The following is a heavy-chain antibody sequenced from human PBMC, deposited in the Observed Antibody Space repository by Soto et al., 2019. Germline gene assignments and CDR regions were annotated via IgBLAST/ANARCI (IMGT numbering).Heavy chain of an antibody. D-gene: IGHD1-26*01. CDR2: IFHSGST. CDR3: ARVYSGSYSDY. J-gene: IGHJ4*02. Sequence: LQESGPGLVKPSGTLSLTCAVSGGSMRSNNRWSWVRQPPGKGLEWIGEIFHSGSTNYNPSLKPRVTISVDKSKNQSSLKLSSVPAADTAVYYCARVYSGSYSDYWGQGTLVTVSS. CDR1: GGSMRSNNR. V-gene: IGHV4-4*02.